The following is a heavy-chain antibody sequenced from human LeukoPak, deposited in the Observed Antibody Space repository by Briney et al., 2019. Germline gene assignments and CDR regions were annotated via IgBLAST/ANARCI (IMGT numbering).Heavy chain of an antibody. CDR2: IYPGDSDT. V-gene: IGHV5-51*01. D-gene: IGHD3-10*01. CDR1: GYSFTSYW. Sequence: GESLKISCKGSGYSFTSYWIGWVRQMAGKGLEWMGIIYPGDSDTRYSPSFQGQVTISVDKSISTAYLQWSSLKASDTAMYYCARHVFVSRSGSYQSWFDPWGQGTLVTVSS. CDR3: ARHVFVSRSGSYQSWFDP. J-gene: IGHJ5*02.